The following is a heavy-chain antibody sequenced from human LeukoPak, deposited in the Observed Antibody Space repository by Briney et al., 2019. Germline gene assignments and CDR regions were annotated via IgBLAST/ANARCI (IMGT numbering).Heavy chain of an antibody. D-gene: IGHD6-13*01. CDR3: ARTIAAAGYFDY. V-gene: IGHV4-34*01. CDR2: INHSGST. J-gene: IGHJ4*02. CDR1: GGSFSGYY. Sequence: SETLSLTRAVYGGSFSGYYWSWIRQPPGKGLEWIGEINHSGSTNYNPSLKSRVTISVDTSKNQFSLKLSSVTATDTAVYYCARTIAAAGYFDYWGQGTLVTVSS.